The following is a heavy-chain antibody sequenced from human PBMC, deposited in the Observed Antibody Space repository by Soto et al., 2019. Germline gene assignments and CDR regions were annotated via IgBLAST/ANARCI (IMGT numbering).Heavy chain of an antibody. CDR3: ARASGCSGDSCAFDP. V-gene: IGHV1-69*13. D-gene: IGHD2-15*01. CDR1: GGTFSSFA. CDR2: IIPIFGTL. J-gene: IGHJ5*02. Sequence: SVKVSCKASGGTFSSFAISWVRQAPGQGLEWMGGIIPIFGTLNYAQKLQGRVSITADESTSTAYMDLSSLSSADMAVYYCARASGCSGDSCAFDPWGQGTLVTVSS.